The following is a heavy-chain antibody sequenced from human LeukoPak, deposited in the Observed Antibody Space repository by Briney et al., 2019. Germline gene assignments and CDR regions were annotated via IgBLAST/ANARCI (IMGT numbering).Heavy chain of an antibody. D-gene: IGHD3-22*01. CDR3: ASFRYYDSSGYFYY. J-gene: IGHJ4*02. V-gene: IGHV4-34*01. CDR2: INHSGST. Sequence: ASETLSLTCAVYGGSFSGYYWSWIRQPPGKGLEWIGEINHSGSTNYNPSLKSRVTISVDTSKNQFSLKLSSVTAADTAVYYCASFRYYDSSGYFYYWGQGTLVTVSS. CDR1: GGSFSGYY.